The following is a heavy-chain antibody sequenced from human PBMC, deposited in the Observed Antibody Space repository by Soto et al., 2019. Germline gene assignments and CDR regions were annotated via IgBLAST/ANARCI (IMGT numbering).Heavy chain of an antibody. Sequence: PSETLSLTCTVSGGSISSYYWSWIRQPPGKGLEWIGYIYYSGSTNYNPSLKSRVTISVDTSKNQFSLKLSSVTAADTAVYYCARQWGDYVGYFDPWGQGIQVTVSS. CDR2: IYYSGST. V-gene: IGHV4-59*08. CDR3: ARQWGDYVGYFDP. D-gene: IGHD2-21*01. CDR1: GGSISSYY. J-gene: IGHJ5*02.